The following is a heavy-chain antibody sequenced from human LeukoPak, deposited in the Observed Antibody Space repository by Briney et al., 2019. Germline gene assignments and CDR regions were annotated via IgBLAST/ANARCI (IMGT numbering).Heavy chain of an antibody. CDR2: FNHSGST. CDR1: GGSFSGYY. CDR3: ARGSAIRLVTATRNYFDY. D-gene: IGHD2-21*02. V-gene: IGHV4-34*01. J-gene: IGHJ4*02. Sequence: SETLSLTCAVYGGSFSGYYWSWIRQPPGKGLEWLGEFNHSGSTNYNPSLKSRVTISVDTSKNQFSLMLSSVTAADTAVYYCARGSAIRLVTATRNYFDYWGQGTLVTVSS.